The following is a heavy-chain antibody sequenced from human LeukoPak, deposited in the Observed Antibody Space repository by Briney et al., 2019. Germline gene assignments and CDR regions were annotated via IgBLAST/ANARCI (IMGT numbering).Heavy chain of an antibody. D-gene: IGHD2-15*01. V-gene: IGHV4-59*01. CDR1: GGSISSYY. CDR2: IYYSGST. CDR3: ARSVVAAPWDFDY. J-gene: IGHJ4*02. Sequence: SETLSLTCTASGGSISSYYWSWIRQPPGKGLEWIGYIYYSGSTNYNPSLKSRVTISVDTSKNQFSLKLSSVTAADTAVYYWARSVVAAPWDFDYWGQGTLVTVSS.